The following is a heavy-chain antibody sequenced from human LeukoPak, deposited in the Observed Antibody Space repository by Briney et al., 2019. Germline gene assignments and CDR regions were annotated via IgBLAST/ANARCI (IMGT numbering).Heavy chain of an antibody. V-gene: IGHV1-2*02. CDR2: INPNSGGT. CDR1: GYTFTGYY. Sequence: ASVKVSCKASGYTFTGYYMHWARQAPGQGLEWMGWINPNSGGTNYAQKFQGRVTMTRDTSISTAYMELSRLRSDDTAVYYCASSPYYGSGSYYDAFDIWGQGTMVTVSS. CDR3: ASSPYYGSGSYYDAFDI. J-gene: IGHJ3*02. D-gene: IGHD3-10*01.